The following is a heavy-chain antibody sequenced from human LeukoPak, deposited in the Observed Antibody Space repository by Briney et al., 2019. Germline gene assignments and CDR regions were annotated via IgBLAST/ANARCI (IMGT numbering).Heavy chain of an antibody. Sequence: GGSLRLSRAASGFTFRGSAMHWVRQVPGEGLEWVSGISWNSEYMYYADSVKGRFTISRDNAKNSLYLQMDSLRPEDTALYYCAKEGSVCTDGICRYFDSWGQGTLVTVSS. D-gene: IGHD2-8*01. CDR3: AKEGSVCTDGICRYFDS. V-gene: IGHV3-9*01. CDR2: ISWNSEYM. J-gene: IGHJ4*02. CDR1: GFTFRGSA.